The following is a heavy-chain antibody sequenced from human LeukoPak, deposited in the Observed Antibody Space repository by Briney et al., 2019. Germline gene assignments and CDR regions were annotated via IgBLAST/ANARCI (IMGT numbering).Heavy chain of an antibody. CDR2: IVVGSGNA. D-gene: IGHD5-12*01. CDR1: GFTFTSSA. J-gene: IGHJ4*02. V-gene: IGHV1-58*02. Sequence: SVKVSCKASGFTFTSSAMQWVSQARGQRLEWKGWIVVGSGNANYAQKFRERVTITRDMSTSTAYMELSSLRSEDTAVYYCAADYPWEGGYVNWGQGTLVTVSS. CDR3: AADYPWEGGYVN.